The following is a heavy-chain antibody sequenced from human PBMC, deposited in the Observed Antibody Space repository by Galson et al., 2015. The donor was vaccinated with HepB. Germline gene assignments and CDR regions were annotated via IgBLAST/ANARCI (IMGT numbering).Heavy chain of an antibody. CDR3: ARGNPRGGSGWSSY. J-gene: IGHJ4*02. V-gene: IGHV3-30*04. D-gene: IGHD6-19*01. CDR1: GFTFSSYA. Sequence: SLRLSCAASGFTFSSYAMHWVRQAPGKGLEWVAVISYDGSNKYYADSVKGRFTISRDNSKNTLYLQMSSLRAEDTAVYYCARGNPRGGSGWSSYWGQGTLVTVSS. CDR2: ISYDGSNK.